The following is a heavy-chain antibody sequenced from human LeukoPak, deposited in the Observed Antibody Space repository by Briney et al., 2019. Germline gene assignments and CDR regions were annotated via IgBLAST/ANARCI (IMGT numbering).Heavy chain of an antibody. D-gene: IGHD6-13*01. CDR3: AREYHSSSWYGRVFDY. V-gene: IGHV3-21*01. J-gene: IGHJ4*02. CDR2: ISSSSTYI. Sequence: GGSLRLSCAASGFTFSSYSMNWVRQAPGKGLEWVSSISSSSTYIYYADSVKGRFTISRDNAKNSLYLQMNSLRAEDTAVYYCAREYHSSSWYGRVFDYWGQGTLVTVSS. CDR1: GFTFSSYS.